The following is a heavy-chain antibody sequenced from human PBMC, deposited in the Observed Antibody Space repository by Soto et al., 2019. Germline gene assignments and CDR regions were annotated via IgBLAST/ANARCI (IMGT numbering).Heavy chain of an antibody. Sequence: SETLSVTCGVYGGSFSRYYWSCIRQPPGTGLEWIGEINHSGSTNYNPSLKSRVTISLDKSKNQFSLKLTSVTAADSAVYYCARDDHIVVVPTSLGAMDVWGQGTTVTVSS. V-gene: IGHV4-34*01. J-gene: IGHJ6*02. CDR1: GGSFSRYY. D-gene: IGHD2-2*01. CDR3: ARDDHIVVVPTSLGAMDV. CDR2: INHSGST.